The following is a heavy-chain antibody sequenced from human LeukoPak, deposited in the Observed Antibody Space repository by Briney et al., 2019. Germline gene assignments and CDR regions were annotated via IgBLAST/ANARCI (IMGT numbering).Heavy chain of an antibody. V-gene: IGHV3-23*01. CDR3: ARGARLQPMGEF. CDR1: GFTFSSYA. CDR2: ISGSGDST. J-gene: IGHJ4*02. Sequence: PGGSLRLSCAASGFTFSSYAMTWVRQAPEKGLEWVSAISGSGDSTYYADSVRGRFTISRDNSMNTLYLQMNSLRAEDTAVYYCARGARLQPMGEFWGQGTLVTVSS. D-gene: IGHD4-11*01.